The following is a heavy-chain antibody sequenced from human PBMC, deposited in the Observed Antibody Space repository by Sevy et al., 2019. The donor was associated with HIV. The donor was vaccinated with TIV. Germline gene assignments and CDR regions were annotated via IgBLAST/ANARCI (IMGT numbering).Heavy chain of an antibody. D-gene: IGHD3-22*01. Sequence: GGSLRLSCEVSGFIVSNNFMSWVRQAPGKGPEWVSVIYIGGSTYYADSVKGRFTISRDNSKNTLYLQMNSLRAEDTAVYYCARGKHISDYYGSFDYWGQGTLVTVSS. CDR3: ARGKHISDYYGSFDY. CDR2: IYIGGST. CDR1: GFIVSNNF. J-gene: IGHJ4*02. V-gene: IGHV3-53*01.